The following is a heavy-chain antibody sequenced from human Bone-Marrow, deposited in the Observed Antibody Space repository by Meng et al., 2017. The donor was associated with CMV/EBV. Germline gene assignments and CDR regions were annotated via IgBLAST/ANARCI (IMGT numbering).Heavy chain of an antibody. V-gene: IGHV3-30*02. Sequence: GESLKISCAASGFTFSSYGMHWVRQAPGKGLEWVAFIRYDGSNKYYTDSVKGRFTLSRDNSKNTLYLQMNSLRAEDTAVYSCAKDWGGATYYFDYWGQGTRVTGSS. J-gene: IGHJ4*02. CDR3: AKDWGGATYYFDY. CDR1: GFTFSSYG. D-gene: IGHD1-26*01. CDR2: IRYDGSNK.